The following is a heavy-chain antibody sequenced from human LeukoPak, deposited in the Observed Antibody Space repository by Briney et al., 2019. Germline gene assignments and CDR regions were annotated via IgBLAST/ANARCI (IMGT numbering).Heavy chain of an antibody. CDR2: ISGSGGST. D-gene: IGHD6-19*01. V-gene: IGHV3-23*01. Sequence: GGSLRLSCAASGYTFSSYAMSWVRQAPGKGLECVSAISGSGGSTYYADSVKGRFTISRDNSKNTLYLQMNSLRAEDTAVYYCAKVGYSSGFGMDVWGKGTTVTVSS. CDR1: GYTFSSYA. J-gene: IGHJ6*04. CDR3: AKVGYSSGFGMDV.